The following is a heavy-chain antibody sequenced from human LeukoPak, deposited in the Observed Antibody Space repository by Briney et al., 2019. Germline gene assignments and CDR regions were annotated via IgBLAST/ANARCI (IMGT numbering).Heavy chain of an antibody. CDR2: IYYGGSA. Sequence: SETLSLTCTVSGASISNYYWSWIRQPPGKGLEWIGFIYYGGSANYNPSLKSRVTISLDTSKNQFSLKLNSLTAADTAVYYCARLRAATGELNFDYWGQGSLVTVSS. CDR3: ARLRAATGELNFDY. J-gene: IGHJ4*02. V-gene: IGHV4-59*08. CDR1: GASISNYY. D-gene: IGHD6-13*01.